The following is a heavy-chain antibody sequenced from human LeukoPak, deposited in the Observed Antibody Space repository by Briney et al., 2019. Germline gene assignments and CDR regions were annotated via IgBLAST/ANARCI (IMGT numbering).Heavy chain of an antibody. V-gene: IGHV3-33*01. CDR1: GFTFSSYG. CDR3: ARDYYDSSGYYFDY. D-gene: IGHD3-22*01. J-gene: IGHJ4*02. CDR2: TWYDGSNK. Sequence: GGSLRLSCAASGFTFSSYGMHWVRQAPGKGLEWVAVTWYDGSNKYYADSVKGRFTISRDNSKNTLYLQMNSLRAEDTAVYYCARDYYDSSGYYFDYWGQGTLVTGSS.